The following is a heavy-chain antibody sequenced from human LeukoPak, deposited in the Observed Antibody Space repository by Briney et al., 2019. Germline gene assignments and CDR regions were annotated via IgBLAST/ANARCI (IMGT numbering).Heavy chain of an antibody. Sequence: SETLSLTCTVSGGSISSYYWSWIRQPPGKGLERIGYIYYSGSTNYNPSLKSRVTISVDTSRNQFSLKLSSVTAADTAVYYCARGGSGYCSGGSCYGEYYFDYWGQGTLVTVSS. CDR1: GGSISSYY. V-gene: IGHV4-59*01. CDR3: ARGGSGYCSGGSCYGEYYFDY. J-gene: IGHJ4*02. CDR2: IYYSGST. D-gene: IGHD2-15*01.